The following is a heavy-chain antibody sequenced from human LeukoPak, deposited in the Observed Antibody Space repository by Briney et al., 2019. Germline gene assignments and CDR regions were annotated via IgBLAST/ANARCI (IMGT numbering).Heavy chain of an antibody. Sequence: SETLSLTCAVYGGSFSGYYWSWIRQPPGRGLEWIGEINHSGSTNYNPSLKSRVTISVDTSKNQFSLKLSSVTAADTAVYYCARETSQKGAHYMDVWGKGTTVTISS. CDR1: GGSFSGYY. J-gene: IGHJ6*03. CDR2: INHSGST. CDR3: ARETSQKGAHYMDV. D-gene: IGHD3-16*01. V-gene: IGHV4-34*01.